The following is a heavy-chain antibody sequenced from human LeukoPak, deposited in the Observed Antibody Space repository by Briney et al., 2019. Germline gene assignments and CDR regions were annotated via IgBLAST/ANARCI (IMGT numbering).Heavy chain of an antibody. CDR1: GGSISSSNYY. V-gene: IGHV4-39*01. J-gene: IGHJ4*02. CDR2: IYYGGST. Sequence: SETLSLTCTVSGGSISSSNYYWDWIRQPPGTGLEWIGIIYYGGSTYYNPSLKSRVTISVDTSKNQFSLKLSSVTAADTAVYYCATSAVRLAPFDYWGQGTLVTVSS. CDR3: ATSAVRLAPFDY. D-gene: IGHD3-3*02.